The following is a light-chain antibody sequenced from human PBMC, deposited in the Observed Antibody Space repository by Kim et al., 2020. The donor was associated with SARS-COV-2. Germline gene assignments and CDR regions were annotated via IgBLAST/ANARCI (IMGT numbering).Light chain of an antibody. CDR3: QQSSNWPGT. CDR2: DAS. J-gene: IGKJ4*01. Sequence: LYPGERATLSCRASQSVSSYVAWYQQKPGQAPRLLIYDASKRATGIPARFSGSGSGTDFTLTISSLEPEDFAVYYCQQSSNWPGTFGGGTKVEIK. V-gene: IGKV3-11*01. CDR1: QSVSSY.